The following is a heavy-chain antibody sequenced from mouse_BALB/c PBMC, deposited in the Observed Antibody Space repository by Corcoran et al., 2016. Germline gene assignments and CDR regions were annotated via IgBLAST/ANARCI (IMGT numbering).Heavy chain of an antibody. D-gene: IGHD1-2*01. J-gene: IGHJ3*01. CDR3: DVATSY. CDR2: IDPANGNT. V-gene: IGHV14-3*02. CDR1: GFNIKDTY. Sequence: EVQMQQSGAEFVKPGASVKLSCTASGFNIKDTYMHWVKQRPAQGLEGIGRIDPANGNTKYDPKFQGKATITADTSSNTAYLQLSSLTSEDTAVYYCDVATSYWGQGTLVTVSA.